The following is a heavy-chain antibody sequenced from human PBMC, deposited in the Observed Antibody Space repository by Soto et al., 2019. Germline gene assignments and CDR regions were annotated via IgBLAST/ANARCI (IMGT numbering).Heavy chain of an antibody. Sequence: QVQLVQSGAEVKKPGSSVKVSCKASGGTLSSYAISWVRQAPGQGLEWMGGIIPIFGTANYAQRFQGRVTVTAEESTSTAYMELSSLRSEDTAVYYCASSYSYDSSGYYVVSFDIWGQGTMVTVSS. D-gene: IGHD3-22*01. CDR1: GGTLSSYA. CDR3: ASSYSYDSSGYYVVSFDI. V-gene: IGHV1-69*01. CDR2: IIPIFGTA. J-gene: IGHJ3*02.